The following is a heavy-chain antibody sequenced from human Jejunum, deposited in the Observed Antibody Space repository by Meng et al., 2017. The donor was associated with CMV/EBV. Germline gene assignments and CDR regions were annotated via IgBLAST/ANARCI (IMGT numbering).Heavy chain of an antibody. J-gene: IGHJ4*02. V-gene: IGHV4-4*07. D-gene: IGHD3-10*01. CDR3: ARDMHREVVIQDY. CDR2: IYSNGAT. Sequence: QVQRQESGPGLVKPSETLSLTCTVSGGSISDYYWSWIRQPAGKGLEWIGRIYSNGATNYNPSLKSRVTMSVDTSKNQFSLKLSSVTAADTAVYFCARDMHREVVIQDYWGQGTLVTVSS. CDR1: GGSISDYY.